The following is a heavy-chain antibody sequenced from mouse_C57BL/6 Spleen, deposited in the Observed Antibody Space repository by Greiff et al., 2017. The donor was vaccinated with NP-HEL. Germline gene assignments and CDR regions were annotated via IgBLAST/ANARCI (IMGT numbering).Heavy chain of an antibody. Sequence: QVQLQQPGAELVRPGTSVKLSCKASGYTFTSYWMHWVKQRPGQGLEWIGVIDPSDSYTNYNQKFKGKATLTVDTSSSTAYMQLSSLTSEDSAVYYCARGDSNYGGSGGFAYWGQGTLVTVSA. CDR1: GYTFTSYW. D-gene: IGHD2-5*01. CDR2: IDPSDSYT. J-gene: IGHJ3*01. CDR3: ARGDSNYGGSGGFAY. V-gene: IGHV1-59*01.